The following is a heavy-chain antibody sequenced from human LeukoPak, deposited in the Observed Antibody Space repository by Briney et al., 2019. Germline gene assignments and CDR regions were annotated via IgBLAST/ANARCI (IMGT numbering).Heavy chain of an antibody. Sequence: SETLSLTCTVSGGSISSSSYYWGWSRQPPGKGLEWIGSIYYSGSTYYNPSLKSRVTISVDTSKNQFSLKLSSVTAADTAVYYCARSGGSYRRGGFDYWGQGTLVTVSS. D-gene: IGHD1-26*01. CDR2: IYYSGST. V-gene: IGHV4-39*01. J-gene: IGHJ4*02. CDR3: ARSGGSYRRGGFDY. CDR1: GGSISSSSYY.